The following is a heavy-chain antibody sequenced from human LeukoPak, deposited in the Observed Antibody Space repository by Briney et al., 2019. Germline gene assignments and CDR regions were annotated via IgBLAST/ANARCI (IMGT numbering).Heavy chain of an antibody. V-gene: IGHV3-21*01. CDR1: GFTVSSNY. J-gene: IGHJ4*02. CDR3: ARGSEVYYFDY. D-gene: IGHD3-3*01. CDR2: ISSSSSYI. Sequence: GGSLRLSCAASGFTVSSNYMSWVRQAPGKGLEWVSSISSSSSYIYYADSVKGRFTISRDNAKNSLYLQMNSLRAEDTAVYYCARGSEVYYFDYWGQGTLVTVSS.